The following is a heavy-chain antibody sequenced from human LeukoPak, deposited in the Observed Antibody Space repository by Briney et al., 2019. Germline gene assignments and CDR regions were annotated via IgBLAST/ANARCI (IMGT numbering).Heavy chain of an antibody. CDR1: GFTSSDYT. Sequence: GGSLRLSCAASGFTSSDYTMNWVRQSPGKGLEWVSAISGSGGSTYYADSVKGRFTISRDNSKNTLYLQMNSLRAEDTAVYYCAKGGHIVVVTAITDYWGQGTLVTVSS. CDR3: AKGGHIVVVTAITDY. V-gene: IGHV3-23*01. J-gene: IGHJ4*02. D-gene: IGHD2-21*02. CDR2: ISGSGGST.